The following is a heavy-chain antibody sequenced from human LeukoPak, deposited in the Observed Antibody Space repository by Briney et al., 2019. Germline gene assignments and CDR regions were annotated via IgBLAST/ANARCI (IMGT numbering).Heavy chain of an antibody. Sequence: GGSLRLSCAASGLTFSSYSMNWVRQAPGKGLEWVSYISSSSSTIYYADSVKGRFTISRDNAKNSLYLQMNSLRAEDTAVYYCARGAAGTTFDYWGQGTLVTVSS. CDR2: ISSSSSTI. V-gene: IGHV3-48*04. D-gene: IGHD6-13*01. CDR3: ARGAAGTTFDY. J-gene: IGHJ4*02. CDR1: GLTFSSYS.